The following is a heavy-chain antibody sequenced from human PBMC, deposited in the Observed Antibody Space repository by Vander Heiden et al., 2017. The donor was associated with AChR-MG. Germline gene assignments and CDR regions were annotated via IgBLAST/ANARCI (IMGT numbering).Heavy chain of an antibody. V-gene: IGHV3-23*01. J-gene: IGHJ4*02. Sequence: EVQLLDSGGGLVQPGGSLRLSCAASGFTFSNYVMIWVRQAPGKGLEWVSAIGSRGVSTFYADSVKGRFTISRDNAKNTLYLQMNSLRAEDTAVYYCAKPVGSSWKFYFDYWGQGTLVTVSS. D-gene: IGHD6-13*01. CDR1: GFTFSNYV. CDR3: AKPVGSSWKFYFDY. CDR2: IGSRGVST.